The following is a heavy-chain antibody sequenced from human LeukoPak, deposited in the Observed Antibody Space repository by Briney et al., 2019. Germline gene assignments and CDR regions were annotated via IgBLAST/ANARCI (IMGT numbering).Heavy chain of an antibody. CDR3: ARGVVEYSSGWYNYYYYYGMDV. D-gene: IGHD6-19*01. CDR2: INHSGST. Sequence: PSETLSLTCAVYGGSFSGYYWSWIRQPPGKGLEWIGEINHSGSTNHNPSLKSRVTISVDTSKNQFSLKLSSVTAADTAVYYCARGVVEYSSGWYNYYYYYGMDVWGQGTTVTVSS. V-gene: IGHV4-34*01. CDR1: GGSFSGYY. J-gene: IGHJ6*02.